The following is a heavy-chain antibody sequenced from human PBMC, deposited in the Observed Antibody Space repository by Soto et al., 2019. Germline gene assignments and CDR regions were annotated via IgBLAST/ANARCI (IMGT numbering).Heavy chain of an antibody. V-gene: IGHV3-48*02. J-gene: IGHJ5*02. CDR3: ARGDDLSWFDP. D-gene: IGHD3-3*01. Sequence: EVQLVESGGGLVQPGGSLRLSCAAAGFTFNKYSMNWVRQAPGRGLEWVSFISGSGYTTYYAGSVKGRFTISRDNAKNSLFLQMNSLRDADTAVYYCARGDDLSWFDPWGQGTLVSVSS. CDR1: GFTFNKYS. CDR2: ISGSGYTT.